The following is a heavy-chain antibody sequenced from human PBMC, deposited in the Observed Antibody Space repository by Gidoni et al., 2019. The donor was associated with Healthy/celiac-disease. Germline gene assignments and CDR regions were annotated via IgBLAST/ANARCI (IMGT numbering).Heavy chain of an antibody. Sequence: QVTLKESGPVLVKPTETLTLTCTVPGFALSHASMGVSWIRQPPGKALEWLAPLFSNEEKSYSTSLKSRLTISKDTSKSQLVLTMTNMDPVDTATSYCARYITIFGVVIGAFDIWGQGTMVTVSS. V-gene: IGHV2-26*01. CDR1: GFALSHASMG. J-gene: IGHJ3*02. CDR2: LFSNEEK. CDR3: ARYITIFGVVIGAFDI. D-gene: IGHD3-3*01.